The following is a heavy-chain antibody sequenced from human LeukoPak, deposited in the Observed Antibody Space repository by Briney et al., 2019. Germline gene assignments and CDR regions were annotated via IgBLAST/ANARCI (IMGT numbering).Heavy chain of an antibody. D-gene: IGHD3-3*01. Sequence: AGGSLRLSCAASGFTFRSYEMNWVRQAPGKGLEWVSGSGSGGTIYYADSVKGRFTISRDNSKNTLYLQMNSLRAEDTAVYYCAKDFWSGYYPNYWGQGTLVTVSS. CDR1: GFTFRSYE. CDR2: SGSGGTI. J-gene: IGHJ4*02. CDR3: AKDFWSGYYPNY. V-gene: IGHV3-23*01.